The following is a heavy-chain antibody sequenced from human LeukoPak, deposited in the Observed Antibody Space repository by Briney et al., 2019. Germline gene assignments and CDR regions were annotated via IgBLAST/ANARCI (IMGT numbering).Heavy chain of an antibody. D-gene: IGHD4-17*01. CDR2: IINSGATA. CDR3: AKDIHGDYGGLDY. Sequence: GESLRLSCAAAGFTFSSYAMTWVRQAPGKGLEWVSTIINSGATAYYADSVKGRFTISRDNSKNTLDLQMNSLRAEDTAAYYCAKDIHGDYGGLDYWGQGTLVTVSS. V-gene: IGHV3-23*01. J-gene: IGHJ4*02. CDR1: GFTFSSYA.